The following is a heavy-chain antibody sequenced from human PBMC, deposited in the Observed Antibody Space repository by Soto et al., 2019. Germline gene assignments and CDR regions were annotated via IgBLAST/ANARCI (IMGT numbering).Heavy chain of an antibody. CDR3: ARDIRGAD. V-gene: IGHV3-11*01. CDR2: TSGSSSTI. J-gene: IGHJ4*02. CDR1: GFNLRDHY. D-gene: IGHD3-10*01. Sequence: ESGGGLVKIGGSLRLSCAASGFNLRDHYMTWIRQAPGKGLEWDSYTSGSSSTIYYADSVKGRFTISRVNAKNAVYLQMNSRGAEETAVYYCARDIRGADWGQGTLVTVSS.